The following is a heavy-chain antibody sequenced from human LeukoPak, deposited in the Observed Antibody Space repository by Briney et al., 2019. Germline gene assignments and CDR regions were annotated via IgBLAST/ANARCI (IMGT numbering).Heavy chain of an antibody. CDR3: ARLSDIVVVVAAPDY. D-gene: IGHD2-15*01. CDR1: GYSFTSYW. Sequence: GESLKISCKGSGYSFTSYWIAWVRQTPGKGLEWMGLINPGDSDTRYSLSFQGQVTISADKSISTAYLQWSSLKASDTAMYYCARLSDIVVVVAAPDYWGQGTLVTVSS. CDR2: INPGDSDT. V-gene: IGHV5-51*01. J-gene: IGHJ4*02.